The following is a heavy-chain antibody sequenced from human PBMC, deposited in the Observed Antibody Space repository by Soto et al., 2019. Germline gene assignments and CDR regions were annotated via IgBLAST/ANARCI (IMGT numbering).Heavy chain of an antibody. CDR1: GYTFTSYG. J-gene: IGHJ6*02. D-gene: IGHD2-2*01. Sequence: ASVKVSCKASGYTFTSYGISWARQAPGQGLEWMGWISAYNGNTNYAQKLQGRVTMTTDTSTSTAYMELRSLRSDDTAVYYCAREDIVVVPAALGGSYYYGMDVWGQGTTVTVSS. CDR2: ISAYNGNT. CDR3: AREDIVVVPAALGGSYYYGMDV. V-gene: IGHV1-18*04.